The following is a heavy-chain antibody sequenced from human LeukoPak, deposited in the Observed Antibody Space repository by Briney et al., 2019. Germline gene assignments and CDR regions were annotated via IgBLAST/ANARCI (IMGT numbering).Heavy chain of an antibody. J-gene: IGHJ6*03. D-gene: IGHD3-22*01. V-gene: IGHV1-18*01. Sequence: ASVKVSCKASGYTFTSYGISWVRQAPGQGLEWMGWISAYNGNTNYAQKLQGRVTMTTDTSTSTAYMELRSLRSDDTAVYYCARDSRGYYYIYYYYYMDVWGKGTTVTVSS. CDR2: ISAYNGNT. CDR1: GYTFTSYG. CDR3: ARDSRGYYYIYYYYYMDV.